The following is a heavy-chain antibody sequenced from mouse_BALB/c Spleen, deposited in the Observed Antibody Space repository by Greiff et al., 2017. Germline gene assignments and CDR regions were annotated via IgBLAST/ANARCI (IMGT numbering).Heavy chain of an antibody. J-gene: IGHJ4*01. V-gene: IGHV2-2*02. CDR2: IWSGGST. CDR1: GFSLTSYG. Sequence: QVQLKESGPGLVQPSQSLSITCPVSGFSLTSYGVHWVRQSPGKGLEWLGVIWSGGSTDYNAAFISRLSISKDNSKSQVFFKMSSLQANDTAIYYCARESYAMDYWGQGTSVTVSS. CDR3: ARESYAMDY.